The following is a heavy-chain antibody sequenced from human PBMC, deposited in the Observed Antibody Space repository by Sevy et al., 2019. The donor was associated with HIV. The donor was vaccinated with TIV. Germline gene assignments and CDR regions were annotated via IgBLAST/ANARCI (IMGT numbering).Heavy chain of an antibody. V-gene: IGHV3-7*03. J-gene: IGHJ4*02. CDR2: IKQDGSEK. CDR3: ARGGAIYCSGGSCYDFDY. CDR1: GFTFSSYW. D-gene: IGHD2-15*01. Sequence: GGSLRLSCAASGFTFSSYWMSWVRQAPGKGLEWVANIKQDGSEKYYVDSVKGRFTISRDNAKNSLYLQMNSLRAEDTAVYYCARGGAIYCSGGSCYDFDYWGQGTLVTASS.